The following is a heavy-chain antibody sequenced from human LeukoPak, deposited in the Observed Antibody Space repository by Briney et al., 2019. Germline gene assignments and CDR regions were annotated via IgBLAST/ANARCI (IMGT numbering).Heavy chain of an antibody. CDR3: ARDGYFDY. CDR1: AYTFSNYG. CDR2: ISAYNGNI. J-gene: IGHJ4*02. Sequence: AAVTVSFKASAYTFSNYGIAWVRQAPGQGLERMGWISAYNGNINYAQKLQGRVTMTTDTSTSTAYMELRSLRSDDTAVYYCARDGYFDYWGQGTLVTVSS. V-gene: IGHV1-18*01.